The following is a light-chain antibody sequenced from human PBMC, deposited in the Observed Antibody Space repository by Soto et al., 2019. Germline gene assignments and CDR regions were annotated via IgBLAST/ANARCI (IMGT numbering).Light chain of an antibody. CDR2: DTS. CDR3: LLSYSGARPVV. J-gene: IGLJ3*02. V-gene: IGLV7-46*01. CDR1: TGAVTSGHY. Sequence: QTVVTQEPSLTVSPGGTVTLTCGSSTGAVTSGHYPFWSQQKPGQAPRTLIYDTSNKHSWTPDRFSGSLLGGKAALTLSGAQPEDEAEYYCLLSYSGARPVVFGGGTKLTVL.